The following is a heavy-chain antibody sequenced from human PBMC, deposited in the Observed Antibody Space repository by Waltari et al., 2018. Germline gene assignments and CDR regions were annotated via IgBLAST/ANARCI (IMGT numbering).Heavy chain of an antibody. CDR3: ARHGRVVDVVVVVAATLIDY. Sequence: QLQLQESGPGLVKPSETLSLTCTVSGGSIRSSTYYWGWIRQAPGKGLEWIGSIYESGSIYYNPSLNGRVSLAVDTSKNQFSLQLSSVTAADTAVYYCARHGRVVDVVVVVAATLIDYWGQGTLVTVSS. J-gene: IGHJ4*02. D-gene: IGHD2-15*01. CDR1: GGSIRSSTYY. CDR2: IYESGSI. V-gene: IGHV4-39*01.